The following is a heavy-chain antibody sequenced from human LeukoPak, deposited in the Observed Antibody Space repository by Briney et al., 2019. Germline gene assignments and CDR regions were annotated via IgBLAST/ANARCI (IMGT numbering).Heavy chain of an antibody. CDR1: GFTFNTHG. V-gene: IGHV3-23*01. CDR2: IGQSGSST. D-gene: IGHD6-6*01. Sequence: GGSLRLSCAASGFTFNTHGMNWVRQAPGKGLEWISSIGQSGSSTYYADSVKGRFTVSRDNSRNLVYLQVNSLRAEDTAIYYCAKRVPYSSSSVYFDSWGQGTLVTVSS. J-gene: IGHJ4*02. CDR3: AKRVPYSSSSVYFDS.